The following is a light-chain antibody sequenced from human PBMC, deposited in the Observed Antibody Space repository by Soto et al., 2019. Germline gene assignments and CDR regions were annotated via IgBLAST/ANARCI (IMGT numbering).Light chain of an antibody. CDR2: DAS. CDR1: QDISNY. J-gene: IGKJ5*01. CDR3: QPYDNLLPT. V-gene: IGKV1-33*01. Sequence: DIQMTQSPSSLSASVGDRVTITCQASQDISNYLNWYQQKPGKAPKLLIYDASNLETGVPSRFSGSGSGTDFTFPISSRQPEDIATYYCQPYDNLLPTVGQGTRLEIK.